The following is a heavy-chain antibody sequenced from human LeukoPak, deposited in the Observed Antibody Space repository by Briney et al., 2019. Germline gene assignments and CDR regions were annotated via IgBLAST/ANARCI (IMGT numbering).Heavy chain of an antibody. Sequence: PGGSLRLSCAASGFTFSSYGMHWVRQAPGKGLEWVAFIRYDGSNKYYADSVKGRFTISRDNSKNTLYLQMNSLRAEDTAVYYCAKALRTGTTGYYFDYWGQGTLVTVSS. CDR3: AKALRTGTTGYYFDY. CDR1: GFTFSSYG. J-gene: IGHJ4*02. D-gene: IGHD1-1*01. CDR2: IRYDGSNK. V-gene: IGHV3-30*02.